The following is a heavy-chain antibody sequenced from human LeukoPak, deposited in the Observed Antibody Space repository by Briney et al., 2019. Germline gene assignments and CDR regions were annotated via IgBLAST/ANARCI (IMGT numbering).Heavy chain of an antibody. J-gene: IGHJ4*02. Sequence: GGSLRLSCSASGFMFSSYAFHWVRQAPGKGLEWVAFIPYDGSNNDYADSVKGRFTISRDNSKSTLYLQMNSLRVDDTAVYYCARDPQRRAFDYWGQGTLVTVSS. V-gene: IGHV3-30*04. CDR2: IPYDGSNN. CDR3: ARDPQRRAFDY. CDR1: GFMFSSYA.